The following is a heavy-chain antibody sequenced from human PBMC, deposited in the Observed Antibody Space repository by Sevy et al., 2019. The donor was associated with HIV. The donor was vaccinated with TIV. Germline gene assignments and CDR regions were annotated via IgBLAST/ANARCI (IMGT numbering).Heavy chain of an antibody. CDR3: AGRICSSTSCYRGLLDY. V-gene: IGHV4-59*01. D-gene: IGHD2-2*01. CDR1: GGSISSYY. J-gene: IGHJ4*02. Sequence: SETLSLTCTVSGGSISSYYWSWIRQPPGKGLEWIGYIYYSGSTNYNPSLKSRVTISVDTSKNQFSLKLSSVTAADTAVYYCAGRICSSTSCYRGLLDYWGQGTLVTVSS. CDR2: IYYSGST.